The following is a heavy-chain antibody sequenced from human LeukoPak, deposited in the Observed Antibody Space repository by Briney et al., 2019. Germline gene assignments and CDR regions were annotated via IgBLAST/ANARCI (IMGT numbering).Heavy chain of an antibody. J-gene: IGHJ4*02. CDR2: IYYSGST. Sequence: SETLSLTCTVSGGSISSYYWSWIRQPPGKGLEWIGYIYYSGSTNYNPSLKSRVTISVDTSKNQFSLKLSSVTAADTAVYYCASAIVATNKIGGYYFDYWGQGTLVTVSS. D-gene: IGHD5-12*01. V-gene: IGHV4-59*08. CDR1: GGSISSYY. CDR3: ASAIVATNKIGGYYFDY.